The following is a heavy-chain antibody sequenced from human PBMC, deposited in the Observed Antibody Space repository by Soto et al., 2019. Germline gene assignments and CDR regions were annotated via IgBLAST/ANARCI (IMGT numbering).Heavy chain of an antibody. V-gene: IGHV3-48*03. D-gene: IGHD3-16*01. CDR2: ISSTANTI. CDR1: GFAFSSYE. CDR3: ARAAGIMTRGFHGMDV. Sequence: EVQLVESGGGLVQPGGSLRLSCAASGFAFSSYEMNWVRQSPGKGLERLSYISSTANTIHYADSVKGRFTISRDNANNSVYLQMNSLTADDSAVYYCARAAGIMTRGFHGMDVWGQGATVTVSS. J-gene: IGHJ6*01.